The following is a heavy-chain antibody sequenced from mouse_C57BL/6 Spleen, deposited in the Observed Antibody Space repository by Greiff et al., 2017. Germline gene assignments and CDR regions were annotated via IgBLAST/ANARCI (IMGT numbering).Heavy chain of an antibody. CDR3: ARHEDFYYAMDY. Sequence: QVHVKQSGAELVKPGASVKLSCKASGYTFTEYTIHWVKQRSGQGLEWIGWFYPGSGSIKYNEKFKDKATLTADKSSSTVYMELSRLTSEDSAVYFCARHEDFYYAMDYWGQGTSVTVSS. V-gene: IGHV1-62-2*01. CDR1: GYTFTEYT. J-gene: IGHJ4*01. CDR2: FYPGSGSI.